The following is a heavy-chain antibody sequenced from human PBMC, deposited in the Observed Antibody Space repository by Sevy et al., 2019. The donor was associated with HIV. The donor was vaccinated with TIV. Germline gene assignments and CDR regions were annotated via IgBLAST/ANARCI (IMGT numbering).Heavy chain of an antibody. CDR1: GFTFSDYG. J-gene: IGHJ4*02. Sequence: GGSLRLSCAASGFTFSDYGMHWVRQTPGKGLEWVAVIWYDGSTKYYADSVKGRFTISRDNSKNTLYLQMNSLRAEDTAVYYCARYKLLPVMVSMVRGALSYYFDYWGQGTLVTVSS. V-gene: IGHV3-33*01. D-gene: IGHD3-10*01. CDR3: ARYKLLPVMVSMVRGALSYYFDY. CDR2: IWYDGSTK.